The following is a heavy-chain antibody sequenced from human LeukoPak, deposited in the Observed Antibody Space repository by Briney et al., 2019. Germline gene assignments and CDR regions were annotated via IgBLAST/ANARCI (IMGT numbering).Heavy chain of an antibody. CDR2: ISSSSSYI. V-gene: IGHV3-21*01. J-gene: IGHJ4*02. CDR1: GFTFSSYS. CDR3: ARDADWLTGYYDY. Sequence: GGSLRLSCAASGFTFSSYSMNCVRQAPGKGLEWVSSISSSSSYIYYADSVKGRFTISRDNAKNSLYLQMNSLRAEDTAVYYCARDADWLTGYYDYWGQGTLVTVSS. D-gene: IGHD3-9*01.